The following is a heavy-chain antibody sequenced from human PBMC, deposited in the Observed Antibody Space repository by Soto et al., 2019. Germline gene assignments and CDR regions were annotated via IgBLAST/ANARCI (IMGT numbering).Heavy chain of an antibody. J-gene: IGHJ6*02. CDR1: GGSFSGYY. CDR3: AKFDLHRPYYYYGMDV. D-gene: IGHD3-10*01. Sequence: SETLSLTCAVYGGSFSGYYWSWIRQPPGKGLEWIGEINHSGSTNYSPSLKSRVTISVDTSKNQFSLKLSSVTAADTAVYYCAKFDLHRPYYYYGMDVWGQGTTVTVSS. CDR2: INHSGST. V-gene: IGHV4-34*01.